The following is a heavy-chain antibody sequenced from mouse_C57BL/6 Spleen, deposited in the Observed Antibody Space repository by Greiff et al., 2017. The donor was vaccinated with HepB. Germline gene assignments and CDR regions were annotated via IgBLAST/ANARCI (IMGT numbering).Heavy chain of an antibody. CDR1: GFTFSDYG. Sequence: EVQGVESGGGLVKPGGSLKLSCAASGFTFSDYGMHWVRQAPEKGLEWVAYISSGSSTIYYADTVKGRFTISRDNAKNTLFLQMTSLRSEDTAMYYCARDIQIPFAYWGQGTLVTVSA. CDR3: ARDIQIPFAY. CDR2: ISSGSSTI. V-gene: IGHV5-17*01. J-gene: IGHJ3*01.